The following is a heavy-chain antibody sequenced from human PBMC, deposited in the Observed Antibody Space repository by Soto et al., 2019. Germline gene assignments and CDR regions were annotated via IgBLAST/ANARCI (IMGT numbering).Heavy chain of an antibody. J-gene: IGHJ6*02. CDR2: IYYSGST. Sequence: PXETLALTCTVSGCSISSGGYYWSWIRQHPGKGLEWIGYIYYSGSTYYNPSLKSRVTISVDTSKNQFSLKLSSVTAADTAVYYCARDMSGMDVWGQGTTVTVSS. CDR3: ARDMSGMDV. V-gene: IGHV4-31*03. CDR1: GCSISSGGYY. D-gene: IGHD3-16*01.